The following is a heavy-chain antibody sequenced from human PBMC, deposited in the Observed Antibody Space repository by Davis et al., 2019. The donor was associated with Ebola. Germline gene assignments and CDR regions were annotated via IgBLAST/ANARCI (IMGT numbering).Heavy chain of an antibody. CDR2: IYYSGST. CDR3: ARESHDSYYFDY. Sequence: PSETLSLTCTVSGGSISSYYWSWIRQHPGKGLEWIGYIYYSGSTYYNPSLKSRVTISVDTSKNQFSLKLSSVTAADTAVYYCARESHDSYYFDYWGQGTLVTVSS. CDR1: GGSISSYY. D-gene: IGHD1-1*01. V-gene: IGHV4-59*12. J-gene: IGHJ4*02.